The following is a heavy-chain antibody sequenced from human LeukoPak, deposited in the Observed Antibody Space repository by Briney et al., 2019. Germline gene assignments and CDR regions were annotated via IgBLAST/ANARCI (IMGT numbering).Heavy chain of an antibody. CDR3: ARDWGPLTGFDY. Sequence: SETLSLTCTVSGGSISSGGYYWSWIRQHPGKGLEWIGYIYYSGSTYYNPSLKSRVAISVDTSKSQFSLKLRCVTAADTAVYYCARDWGPLTGFDYWGQGTLVTVSS. J-gene: IGHJ4*02. CDR1: GGSISSGGYY. D-gene: IGHD1-14*01. V-gene: IGHV4-31*03. CDR2: IYYSGST.